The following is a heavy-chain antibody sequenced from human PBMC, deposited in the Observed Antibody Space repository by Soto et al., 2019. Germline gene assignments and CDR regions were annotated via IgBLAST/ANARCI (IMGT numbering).Heavy chain of an antibody. CDR1: GFTFSSYA. Sequence: PGGSLRLSCAASGFTFSSYAMSWVRQAPGKGLEWVSAISGSGGSTYYADSVEGRFTISRDNSKNTLYLQMNSLRAEDTAVYYCAKVIEYYDYIWGSPKEYYFAYWGQGTLVTVSS. J-gene: IGHJ4*02. D-gene: IGHD3-16*01. CDR2: ISGSGGST. V-gene: IGHV3-23*01. CDR3: AKVIEYYDYIWGSPKEYYFAY.